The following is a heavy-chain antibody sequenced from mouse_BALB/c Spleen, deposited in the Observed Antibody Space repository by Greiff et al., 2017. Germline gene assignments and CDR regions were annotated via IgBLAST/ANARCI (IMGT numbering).Heavy chain of an antibody. V-gene: IGHV1-69*01. CDR1: GYTFTDYW. CDR3: AREEVRPGFAY. Sequence: QVQLQQPGAELVMPGASVKMSCKASGYTFTDYWMHWVKQRPGQGLEWIGAIDTSDSYTSYNQKFKGKATLTVDESSSTAYMQLSSLTSEDSAVYYCAREEVRPGFAYWGQGTLVTVSA. CDR2: IDTSDSYT. J-gene: IGHJ3*01. D-gene: IGHD2-14*01.